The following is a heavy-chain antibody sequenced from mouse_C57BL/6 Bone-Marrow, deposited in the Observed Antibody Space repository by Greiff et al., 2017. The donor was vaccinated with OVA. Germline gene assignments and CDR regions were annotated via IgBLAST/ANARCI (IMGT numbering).Heavy chain of an antibody. CDR3: ARGGLYYDYGDWYFDV. Sequence: EVMLVESGPGLAKPSQTLSLTCSVPGYSITSDYWNWIRKFPGNKLEYMGYISYSGSTYYNPSLKSRISITRDTSKNQYYLQLNSVTTEDTATYYCARGGLYYDYGDWYFDVWGTGTTVTVSS. D-gene: IGHD2-4*01. V-gene: IGHV3-8*01. CDR2: ISYSGST. J-gene: IGHJ1*03. CDR1: GYSITSDY.